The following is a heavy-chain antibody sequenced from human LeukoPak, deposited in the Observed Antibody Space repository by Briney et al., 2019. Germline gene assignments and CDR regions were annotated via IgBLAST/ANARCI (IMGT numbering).Heavy chain of an antibody. V-gene: IGHV1-2*06. CDR3: ARDGKETADRNTALDY. CDR1: GYTFTVYY. D-gene: IGHD2-21*02. CDR2: INPNSGGT. J-gene: IGHJ4*02. Sequence: ASVKVSCKASGYTFTVYYIHWVRQAPGQGLEWMGRINPNSGGTNYAQMFQGRVTMTRDTSISTDYIELSRLSSDDTAVYYCARDGKETADRNTALDYWGQGSLVTVSS.